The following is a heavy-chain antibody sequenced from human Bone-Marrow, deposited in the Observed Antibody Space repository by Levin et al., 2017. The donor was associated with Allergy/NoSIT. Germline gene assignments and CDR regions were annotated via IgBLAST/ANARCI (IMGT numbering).Heavy chain of an antibody. J-gene: IGHJ4*02. Sequence: TLSLTCTFSGFSLTTPGVGVGWIRQPPGPALEWLGFAYWNGDDRYSPSLQTRPAITKDITKNQVVLTLTDMSPVYTATYYCAHRRFRAFDYRGQGSLVTVSS. D-gene: IGHD3-3*01. V-gene: IGHV2-5*01. CDR3: AHRRFRAFDY. CDR2: AYWNGDD. CDR1: GFSLTTPGVG.